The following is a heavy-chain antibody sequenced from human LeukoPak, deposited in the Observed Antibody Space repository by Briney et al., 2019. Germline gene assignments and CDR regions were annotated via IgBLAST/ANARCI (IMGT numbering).Heavy chain of an antibody. D-gene: IGHD2/OR15-2a*01. CDR3: ARSSNRAGVLFDY. V-gene: IGHV4-39*07. CDR2: IYYSGST. Sequence: PSETLSLTCIVSGGSIRSSSYYWGWIRQPPGKGLEWIGSIYYSGSTYYNPSLKSRVTISVDTSKNQFSLKLSSVTAADTAVYYCARSSNRAGVLFDYWGQGTLVTVSS. CDR1: GGSIRSSSYY. J-gene: IGHJ4*02.